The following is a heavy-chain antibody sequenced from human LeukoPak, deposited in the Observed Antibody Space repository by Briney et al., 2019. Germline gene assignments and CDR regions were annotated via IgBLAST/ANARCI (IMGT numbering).Heavy chain of an antibody. Sequence: PGGSLRLSCAASGFTFSDYYMSWIRQAPGKGLEYVSAISSNGGSTYYANSVKGRFTISRDNSKNTLYLQMGSLRAEDMAVYYCARVDFSSSWDAFDIWGQGTMVTVSS. CDR2: ISSNGGST. V-gene: IGHV3-64*01. CDR3: ARVDFSSSWDAFDI. J-gene: IGHJ3*02. CDR1: GFTFSDYY. D-gene: IGHD6-13*01.